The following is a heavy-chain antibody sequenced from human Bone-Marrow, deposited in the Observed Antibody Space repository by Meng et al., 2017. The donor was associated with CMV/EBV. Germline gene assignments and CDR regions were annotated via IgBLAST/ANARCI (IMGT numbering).Heavy chain of an antibody. CDR1: GYTFTGYY. V-gene: IGHV1-18*04. Sequence: ASVKVSCKASGYTFTGYYMHWVRQAPGQGLEWMGWISAYNGNTNYAQKLQGRVTMTTDTSTSTAYMELRSLRSDDTAVYYCARDRIRRDGPREVDYWGQGTLVTVSS. J-gene: IGHJ4*02. CDR3: ARDRIRRDGPREVDY. CDR2: ISAYNGNT. D-gene: IGHD5-24*01.